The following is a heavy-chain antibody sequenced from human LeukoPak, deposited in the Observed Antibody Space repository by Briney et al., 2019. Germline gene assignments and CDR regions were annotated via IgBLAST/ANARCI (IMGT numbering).Heavy chain of an antibody. J-gene: IGHJ4*02. V-gene: IGHV3-33*01. Sequence: PGGSLRLSCAASGFTFSSYGMHWVRQAPGKGLEWVAVIWYDGSNKYYADSVKGRFTISRDNSKNTLYLQMNSLRAEDTAVYYCARAASSWDLFDYWGQGTLVTVSS. CDR2: IWYDGSNK. D-gene: IGHD1-26*01. CDR3: ARAASSWDLFDY. CDR1: GFTFSSYG.